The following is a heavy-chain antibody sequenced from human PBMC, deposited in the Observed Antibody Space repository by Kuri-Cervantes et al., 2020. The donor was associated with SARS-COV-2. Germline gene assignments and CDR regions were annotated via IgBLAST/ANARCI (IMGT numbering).Heavy chain of an antibody. Sequence: ASVKVSCKASGYTFTTYGISWVRQAPGRGLEWVRWISPYNGNTNYAQILQGRITMTTDTSTSTAYMELRSLRSDDTAVYYCASGVLGQQLVLDYWGQGTLVTVSS. J-gene: IGHJ4*02. V-gene: IGHV1-18*01. CDR1: GYTFTTYG. CDR3: ASGVLGQQLVLDY. CDR2: ISPYNGNT. D-gene: IGHD6-13*01.